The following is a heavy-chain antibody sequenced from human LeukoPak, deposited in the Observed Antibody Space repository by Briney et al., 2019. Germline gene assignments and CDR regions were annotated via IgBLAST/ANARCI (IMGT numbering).Heavy chain of an antibody. Sequence: GCSLPLSCPASVFSFRNALMHGVRPAPGRGLAGVGRIKSKKYGGTTNYAAPVKGRFTISRDDSKNTLYLKMNSLKTEDTAVYYCTTSRYDYVWGSYRYNAPMDYWGQGTLVTVSS. CDR2: IKSKKYGGTT. D-gene: IGHD3-16*02. V-gene: IGHV3-15*06. CDR3: TTSRYDYVWGSYRYNAPMDY. CDR1: VFSFRNAL. J-gene: IGHJ4*02.